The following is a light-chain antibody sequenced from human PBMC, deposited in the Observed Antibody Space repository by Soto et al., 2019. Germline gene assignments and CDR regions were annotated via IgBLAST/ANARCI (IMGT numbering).Light chain of an antibody. Sequence: DIQMTQSPSTLSASVGDRVTITCRASQTTINWLAWYQQKPGKAPKLLIYKASTLESGVPSRFSGSGSGTKFTLTISNLQPDDFSTYYCQHQRTFGQGTKVEIK. CDR2: KAS. V-gene: IGKV1-5*03. J-gene: IGKJ1*01. CDR3: QHQRT. CDR1: QTTINW.